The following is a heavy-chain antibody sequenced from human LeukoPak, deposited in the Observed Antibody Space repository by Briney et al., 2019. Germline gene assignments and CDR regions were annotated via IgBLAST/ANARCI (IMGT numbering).Heavy chain of an antibody. J-gene: IGHJ4*02. Sequence: GGSLRLSCAASGFTFNIYAMHWVRQAPGKGLEWVAVISYDGSNKYYADSVKGRFTISRDNSKSTLYLQMNSLRAEDTAVYYCAKDGLGYSYGYGFFDYWGQGTLVTVSS. D-gene: IGHD5-18*01. V-gene: IGHV3-30*18. CDR1: GFTFNIYA. CDR2: ISYDGSNK. CDR3: AKDGLGYSYGYGFFDY.